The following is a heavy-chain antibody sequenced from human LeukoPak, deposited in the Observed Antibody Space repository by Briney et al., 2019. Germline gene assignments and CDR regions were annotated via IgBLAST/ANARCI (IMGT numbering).Heavy chain of an antibody. D-gene: IGHD6-19*01. Sequence: ASVKVSCKASGYTFTSYGISWVRQAPGQGLEWMGWISAYNGNTNYAQKLQGRVTITTDTSTSTAYMELRSLRSDDTAVYYCARDTAWLLPYYFDYWVQGTLVTVSS. J-gene: IGHJ4*02. CDR1: GYTFTSYG. V-gene: IGHV1-18*01. CDR2: ISAYNGNT. CDR3: ARDTAWLLPYYFDY.